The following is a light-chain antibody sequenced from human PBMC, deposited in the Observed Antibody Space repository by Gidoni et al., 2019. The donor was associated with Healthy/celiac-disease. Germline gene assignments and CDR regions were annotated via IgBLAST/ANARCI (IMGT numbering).Light chain of an antibody. CDR1: QSFLYSSNNKNY. J-gene: IGKJ3*01. CDR3: QQYYSTPPFT. V-gene: IGKV4-1*01. CDR2: WAS. Sequence: DIVMNQSPDSLAVSLGERATINCKSSQSFLYSSNNKNYLAWYQQNPGPPPKLLIYWASTRESGVPDRFSGSGSGTDFTLTISSLQAEDVAVYYCQQYYSTPPFTFGPGTKVDIK.